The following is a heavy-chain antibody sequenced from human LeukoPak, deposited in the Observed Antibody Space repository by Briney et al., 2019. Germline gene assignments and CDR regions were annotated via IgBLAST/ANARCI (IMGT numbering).Heavy chain of an antibody. V-gene: IGHV3-23*01. CDR3: AKDQVVVPAATDY. D-gene: IGHD2-2*01. Sequence: GGSPRLSCAASGFTFSSYAMSWVRQAPGKGLEWVSAISGSGGSTYYADSVKGRFTISRDNSKNTLYLQMNSLRAEDTAVYYCAKDQVVVPAATDYWGQGTLVTVSS. CDR2: ISGSGGST. CDR1: GFTFSSYA. J-gene: IGHJ4*02.